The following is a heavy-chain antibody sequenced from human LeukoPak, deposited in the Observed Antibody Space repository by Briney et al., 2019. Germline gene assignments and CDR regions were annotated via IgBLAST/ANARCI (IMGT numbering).Heavy chain of an antibody. D-gene: IGHD6-6*01. CDR2: ISNNGDAT. CDR1: GFTFSRYA. J-gene: IGHJ5*02. V-gene: IGHV3-64D*09. CDR3: VKGGSYSSSSDLDP. Sequence: GSSQRLSCSASGFTFSRYAMHWVRQAPGEVLEFVSGISNNGDATYYADSVKDRFNISRDNSKNTLYLQMSSLRAEDTAVYYCVKGGSYSSSSDLDPWGQGTLVTVSS.